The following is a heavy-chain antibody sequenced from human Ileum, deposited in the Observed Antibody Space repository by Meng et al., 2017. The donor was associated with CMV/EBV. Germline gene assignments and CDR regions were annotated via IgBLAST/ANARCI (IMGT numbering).Heavy chain of an antibody. D-gene: IGHD5-24*01. CDR1: GYSFITYG. Sequence: QVQLVQSGSEVREPGASVKISCKTSGYSFITYGINWVRQAPGQRLEWMGWINTNTGNPTYAQDFTGRFVFSLDTSVSTTYLQINSLRTEDSAVYYCTRGDGDHSSKFDYWGQGTLVTVSS. CDR3: TRGDGDHSSKFDY. V-gene: IGHV7-4-1*02. CDR2: INTNTGNP. J-gene: IGHJ4*02.